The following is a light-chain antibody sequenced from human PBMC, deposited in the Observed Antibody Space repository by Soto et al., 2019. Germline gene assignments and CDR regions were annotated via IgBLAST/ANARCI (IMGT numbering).Light chain of an antibody. CDR1: QTIDNT. J-gene: IGKJ2*01. CDR2: DAS. V-gene: IGKV3-15*01. CDR3: QHYNYWPYT. Sequence: DIVMTQSPATLAMSPGERPTLSCRASQTIDNTLAWYQRKPGQAPRLLIYDASTRATGVPARFSGSGSGTDFTLTISSLQYEEFAVYYCQHYNYWPYTVGQGTKVDIK.